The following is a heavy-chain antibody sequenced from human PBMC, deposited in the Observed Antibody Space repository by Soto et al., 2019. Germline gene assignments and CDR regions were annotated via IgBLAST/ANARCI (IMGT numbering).Heavy chain of an antibody. J-gene: IGHJ4*02. Sequence: LRLSCAASGFTFSSYSMNWVRQAPGKGLEWVSSISSSSSYIYYADSVRGRFTISRDNAKNSLYLQMNSLRAEDTAVYYCARSRRRDGYNLTPDYWGQGTLVTVSS. CDR2: ISSSSSYI. CDR1: GFTFSSYS. CDR3: ARSRRRDGYNLTPDY. V-gene: IGHV3-21*01. D-gene: IGHD5-12*01.